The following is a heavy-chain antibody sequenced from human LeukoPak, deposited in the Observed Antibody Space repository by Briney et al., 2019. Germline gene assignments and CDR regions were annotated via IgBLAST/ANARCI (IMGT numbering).Heavy chain of an antibody. CDR1: GGSISSGGYY. Sequence: SETLSLTRTVSGGSISSGGYYWSWIRQHPGKGLEWIGYIYYSGSTYYNPSLKSRVTISVDTSKNQFSLKLSSVTAADTAVYYCARDCSGGSCYSSIAFDIWGQGTMVTVSS. CDR3: ARDCSGGSCYSSIAFDI. D-gene: IGHD2-15*01. J-gene: IGHJ3*02. V-gene: IGHV4-31*03. CDR2: IYYSGST.